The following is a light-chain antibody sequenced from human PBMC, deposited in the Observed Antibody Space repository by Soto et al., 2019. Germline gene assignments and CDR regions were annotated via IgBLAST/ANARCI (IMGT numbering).Light chain of an antibody. CDR3: QRYGSSPPIT. V-gene: IGKV3D-20*01. CDR1: QSVSSSY. J-gene: IGKJ5*01. Sequence: EIALTQSPATLSLSPGEGATLSCGASQSVSSSYLAWYQQKPGLAPRLLIYDASSRATGIPDRFSGSGSGTDFTLTISRLEPEDFAVYYCQRYGSSPPITFGQGTRLEIK. CDR2: DAS.